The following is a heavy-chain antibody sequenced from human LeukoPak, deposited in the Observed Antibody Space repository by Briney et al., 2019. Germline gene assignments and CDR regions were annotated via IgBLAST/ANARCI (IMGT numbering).Heavy chain of an antibody. CDR1: GGAISSSTYY. CDR3: ARDRYGGNSGEFDY. V-gene: IGHV4-39*07. J-gene: IGHJ4*02. Sequence: SETLSLTCNVSGGAISSSTYYWGWIRQPPGKGLEWIGSIYYSGSTYYNPSLKSRVTISVDTSQNQFSLKVSSVTAADTAVYYCARDRYGGNSGEFDYWGQGTLVTVSS. CDR2: IYYSGST. D-gene: IGHD4-23*01.